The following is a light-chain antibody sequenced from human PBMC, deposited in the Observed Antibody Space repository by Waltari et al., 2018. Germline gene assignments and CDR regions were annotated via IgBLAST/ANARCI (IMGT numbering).Light chain of an antibody. Sequence: EIVLTQSLGTLSLSPGERATLSCRASQRISASLSWYQQKLGQPPRLLIYDTSNRAIGIPDRFSGSGSGTDFTLTINRLEPEDFAVYFCQQYADSPITFGLGTRLDIK. CDR3: QQYADSPIT. CDR1: QRISAS. J-gene: IGKJ5*01. CDR2: DTS. V-gene: IGKV3-20*01.